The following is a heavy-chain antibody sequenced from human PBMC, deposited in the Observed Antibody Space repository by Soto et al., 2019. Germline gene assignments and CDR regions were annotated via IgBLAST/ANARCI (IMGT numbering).Heavy chain of an antibody. V-gene: IGHV3-30-3*01. CDR2: ISYDGNNK. J-gene: IGHJ6*02. CDR3: ARDHGMFLSYYYYGMDV. CDR1: GFTFSRFS. Sequence: LRLSCAASGFTFSRFSMHWVRQAPGKGLAWVAVISYDGNNKHFAESVKGRFSISRDDSKNTVYLEMNSLRGDDSAVYYCARDHGMFLSYYYYGMDVWGQGTTVTV. D-gene: IGHD3-10*02.